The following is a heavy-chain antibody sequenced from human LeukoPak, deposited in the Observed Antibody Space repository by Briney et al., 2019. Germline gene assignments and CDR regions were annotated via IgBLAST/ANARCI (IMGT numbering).Heavy chain of an antibody. Sequence: GASVKVSCKASGYTFTGYYMHWVRQAPGQGLEWMGWINPNSGGTNYAQKFQGWVTMTRDTSISTAYMELSRLRSDDTAVYYCAREECSSTSCSPYYYYGMDGWGQGTTVTVSS. CDR3: AREECSSTSCSPYYYYGMDG. V-gene: IGHV1-2*04. D-gene: IGHD2-2*01. J-gene: IGHJ6*02. CDR2: INPNSGGT. CDR1: GYTFTGYY.